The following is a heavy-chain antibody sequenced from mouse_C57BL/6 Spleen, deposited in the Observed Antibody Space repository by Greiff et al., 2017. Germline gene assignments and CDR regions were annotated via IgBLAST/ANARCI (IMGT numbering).Heavy chain of an antibody. Sequence: VQLQQPGAELVRPGSSVKLSCKASGYTFTSYWMHWVKQRPIQGLEWIGNIDPSDSETHYNQKFKDKATLTVDKSSSTAYMQLSSLTSEDSAVYDCARSRRDGYYYYAMDYWGQGTSVTVSS. D-gene: IGHD2-3*01. CDR2: IDPSDSET. CDR1: GYTFTSYW. J-gene: IGHJ4*01. V-gene: IGHV1-52*01. CDR3: ARSRRDGYYYYAMDY.